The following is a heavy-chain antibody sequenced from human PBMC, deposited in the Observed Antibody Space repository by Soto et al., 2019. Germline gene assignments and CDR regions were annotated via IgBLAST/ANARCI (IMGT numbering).Heavy chain of an antibody. CDR2: INHSGST. CDR1: GGSFSGFY. D-gene: IGHD3-9*01. CDR3: ARGTGYDILTGTPYDYGMDV. J-gene: IGHJ6*02. Sequence: QVQLQQWGAGLLKPSETLSLTCAVYGGSFSGFYWSWIRQPPGKGLEWIGEINHSGSTHYNPSLKSRVTISVVTSKSQFSLKLSSVTAADTAVYYCARGTGYDILTGTPYDYGMDVWGQGTTVTVSS. V-gene: IGHV4-34*01.